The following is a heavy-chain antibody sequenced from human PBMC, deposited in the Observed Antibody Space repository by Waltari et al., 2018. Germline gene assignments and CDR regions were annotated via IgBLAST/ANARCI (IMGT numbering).Heavy chain of an antibody. V-gene: IGHV1-8*01. J-gene: IGHJ5*02. CDR2: MNPNSGNT. Sequence: QVQLVQSGAEVKKPGASVKVSCKASGYTFTSYDINWVRQATGQGLEWMGWMNPNSGNTGYAQKFQGRVTKTRNTSISKAYMELRSLRAEETAVDYCARGCDVWSGYTRYNWFDPWGQGTLVTVSS. CDR3: ARGCDVWSGYTRYNWFDP. D-gene: IGHD3-3*01. CDR1: GYTFTSYD.